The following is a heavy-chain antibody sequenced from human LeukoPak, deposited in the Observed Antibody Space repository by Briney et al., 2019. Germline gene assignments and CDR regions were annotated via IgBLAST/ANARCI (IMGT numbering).Heavy chain of an antibody. V-gene: IGHV4-28*03. CDR2: INHSGST. CDR1: GYSISSSNW. CDR3: ARGRGTMIVAHFDY. Sequence: PSETLSLTCAVSGYSISSSNWWGWIRQPPGKGLEWIGYINHSGSTNYNPSLKSRVTISVDTSKNQFSLKLSSVTAADTAVYYCARGRGTMIVAHFDYWGQGTLVTVSS. J-gene: IGHJ4*02. D-gene: IGHD3-22*01.